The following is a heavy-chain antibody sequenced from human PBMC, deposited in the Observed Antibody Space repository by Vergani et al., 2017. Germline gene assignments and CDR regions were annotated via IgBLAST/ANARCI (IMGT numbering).Heavy chain of an antibody. D-gene: IGHD2-15*01. V-gene: IGHV5-51*01. CDR1: GYSFTSYW. Sequence: EVQLVQSGAEVKKPGESLKISCKGSGYSFTSYWIGWVRQMPGKGLEWMGIIYPGDSDTRYSPSFQGQVTISADKSISTAYLQWSSLKASDTAMYYCARMLGAVATYIPYYYGMDVWGQGTTVTVSS. J-gene: IGHJ6*02. CDR3: ARMLGAVATYIPYYYGMDV. CDR2: IYPGDSDT.